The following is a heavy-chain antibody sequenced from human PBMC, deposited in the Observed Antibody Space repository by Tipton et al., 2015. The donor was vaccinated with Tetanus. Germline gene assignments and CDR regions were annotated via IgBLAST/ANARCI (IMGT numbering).Heavy chain of an antibody. D-gene: IGHD1-26*01. J-gene: IGHJ4*02. CDR1: GGSISSGGYY. V-gene: IGHV4-31*03. CDR3: AEEQAGGARGWNFFDY. Sequence: TLSLTCTVSGGSISSGGYYWSWIRQHPGKGLEWIGDIYYSGSTYYNPSLKSRVTISVDTSKNQFSLKLNSVTAADTAVYYWAEEQAGGARGWNFFDYWGQGTLVTLSS. CDR2: IYYSGST.